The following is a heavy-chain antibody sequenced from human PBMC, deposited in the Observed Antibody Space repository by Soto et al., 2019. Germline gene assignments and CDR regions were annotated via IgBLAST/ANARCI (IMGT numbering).Heavy chain of an antibody. CDR1: GFIFSTYG. Sequence: QVQLVQSGGGVVQPGRSLRLSCVASGFIFSTYGMHWVRQVPGKGLEWVAHISYDGSNEYYADSVKGQFTVSRDNAKNTLDLQMNGLKTEDTALYYCTKEYIVGTTWGYFESWGQGALVIVSS. CDR3: TKEYIVGTTWGYFES. CDR2: ISYDGSNE. D-gene: IGHD1-1*01. V-gene: IGHV3-30*18. J-gene: IGHJ4*02.